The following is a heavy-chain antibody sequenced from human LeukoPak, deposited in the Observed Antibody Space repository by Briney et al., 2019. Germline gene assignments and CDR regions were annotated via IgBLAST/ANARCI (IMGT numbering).Heavy chain of an antibody. V-gene: IGHV3-7*01. J-gene: IGHJ4*02. CDR3: LVTTRSRGFDY. CDR2: IRQDGSVQ. CDR1: GFTFSSYW. D-gene: IGHD1/OR15-1a*01. Sequence: GGSLRLSCAASGFTFSSYWMSWVRQAPGKGLEWVANIRQDGSVQNYVDSVKGRFTISRDNPKNSVYLQMSSLRAEDTGVYYCLVTTRSRGFDYWGRGALVTVSS.